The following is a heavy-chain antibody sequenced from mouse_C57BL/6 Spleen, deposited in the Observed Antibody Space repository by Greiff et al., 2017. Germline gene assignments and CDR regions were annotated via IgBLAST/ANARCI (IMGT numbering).Heavy chain of an antibody. CDR1: GYAFSSSW. Sequence: QVQLQQSGPELVKPGASVKISCKASGYAFSSSWMNWVKQRPGKGLEWIGRIYPGDGDTNYNGKFKGKATVTADKSSSTAYMKLSSLTSEDSAVYCFARGLYDGYYVGYWDQCTTLAVTS. D-gene: IGHD2-3*01. J-gene: IGHJ2*01. CDR3: ARGLYDGYYVGY. CDR2: IYPGDGDT. V-gene: IGHV1-82*01.